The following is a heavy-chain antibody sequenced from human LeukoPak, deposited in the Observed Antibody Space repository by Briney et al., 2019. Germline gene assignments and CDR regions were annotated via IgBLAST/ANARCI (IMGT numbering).Heavy chain of an antibody. CDR3: ARVGYDFWSGYYYMDV. V-gene: IGHV1-2*02. CDR2: INPNSGGT. J-gene: IGHJ6*03. Sequence: ASVKVSCKASGYTFTGYYTHWVRQAPGQGLEWMGWINPNSGGTNYAQKFQGRVTMTRDTSISTAYVELSRLRSDDTAVYYCARVGYDFWSGYYYMDVWGKGTTVTVSS. CDR1: GYTFTGYY. D-gene: IGHD3-3*01.